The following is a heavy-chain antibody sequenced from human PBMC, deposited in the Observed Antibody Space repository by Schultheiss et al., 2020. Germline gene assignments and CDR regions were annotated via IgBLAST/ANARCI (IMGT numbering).Heavy chain of an antibody. V-gene: IGHV1-2*02. CDR1: GYTFTGYY. D-gene: IGHD4-17*01. CDR2: INPNSGGT. Sequence: ASVKVSCKASGYTFTGYYMHWVRQAPGQGLEWMGWINPNSGGTNYAQKFQGRVTMTRDTSISTAYMELSRLRSDDTAVYYCARASTTVTTGNFYYYYGMDVWGQGTTVTVAS. CDR3: ARASTTVTTGNFYYYYGMDV. J-gene: IGHJ6*02.